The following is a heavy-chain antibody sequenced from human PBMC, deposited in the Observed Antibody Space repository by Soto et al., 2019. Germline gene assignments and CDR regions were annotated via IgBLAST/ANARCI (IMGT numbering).Heavy chain of an antibody. CDR3: LASTAGSDY. D-gene: IGHD2-8*02. CDR1: GFTFSSYG. V-gene: IGHV3-33*01. Sequence: GGSLRLSCAASGFTFSSYGMHWVRQAPGKGLEWVAVIWYDGSNKYYADSVKGRFTISRDNSKNTLYLQMNSLRAEDTAVYYCLASTAGSDYWGQGTLVTVSS. J-gene: IGHJ4*02. CDR2: IWYDGSNK.